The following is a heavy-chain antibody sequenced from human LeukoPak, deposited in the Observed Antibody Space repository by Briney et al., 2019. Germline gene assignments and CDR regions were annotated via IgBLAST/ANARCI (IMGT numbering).Heavy chain of an antibody. V-gene: IGHV4-59*08. J-gene: IGHJ5*02. CDR3: ARGSGRDWFDP. D-gene: IGHD6-19*01. Sequence: SETLSLTCTVSGGSISSYYWSWIQQPPGKGLEWIGYIYYSGSTNYNPSLKSRVTISVDTSKNQFSLKLSSVTAADTAVYYCARGSGRDWFDPWGQGTLVTVSS. CDR2: IYYSGST. CDR1: GGSISSYY.